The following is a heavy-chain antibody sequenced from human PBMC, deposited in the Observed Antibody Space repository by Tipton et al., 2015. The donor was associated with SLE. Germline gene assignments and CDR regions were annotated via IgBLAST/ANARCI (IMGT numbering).Heavy chain of an antibody. J-gene: IGHJ4*02. CDR3: ARGSDSSGFDY. D-gene: IGHD3-22*01. CDR2: MNPNSGGT. V-gene: IGHV1-2*02. CDR1: GYTFTSYD. Sequence: QLVQSGAEVKKPGASVKVSCKASGYTFTSYDINWVRQATGQGIEWMGWMNPNSGGTNYAQKFQGRVTMTRDTSISTAYMELSRLRSDDTAVYYCARGSDSSGFDYWGQGTLVTVSS.